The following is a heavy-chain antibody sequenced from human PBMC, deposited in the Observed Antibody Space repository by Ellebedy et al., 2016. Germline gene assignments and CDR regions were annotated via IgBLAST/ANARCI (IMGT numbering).Heavy chain of an antibody. D-gene: IGHD5-24*01. V-gene: IGHV3-43*01. CDR2: INWDGGST. CDR3: AKDKGGWLQTNLGYFDF. CDR1: GFTFDDFS. Sequence: GGSLRLSXAASGFTFDDFSMLWVRQAPGKGLEWVSLINWDGGSTYYADSVKGRFTISRDNSKNSLYLQMNSLTTEDTALYYCAKDKGGWLQTNLGYFDFWGQGTLVTVSS. J-gene: IGHJ4*02.